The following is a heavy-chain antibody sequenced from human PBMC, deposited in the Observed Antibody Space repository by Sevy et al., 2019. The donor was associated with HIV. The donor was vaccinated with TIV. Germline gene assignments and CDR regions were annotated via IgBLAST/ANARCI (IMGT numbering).Heavy chain of an antibody. CDR1: GFTFSSYA. J-gene: IGHJ6*02. CDR2: ISYDGSNK. Sequence: GGSLRLSSAASGFTFSSYAMHWVRQAPGKGLEWVAVISYDGSNKYYADSVKGRFTISRDNSKNTLYLQMNSLRAEDTAVYYCAAVAVVGLMRYYGMDVWGQGTTVTVSS. D-gene: IGHD6-19*01. CDR3: AAVAVVGLMRYYGMDV. V-gene: IGHV3-30*04.